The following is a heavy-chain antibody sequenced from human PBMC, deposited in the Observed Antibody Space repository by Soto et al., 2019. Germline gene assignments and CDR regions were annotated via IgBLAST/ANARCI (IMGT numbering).Heavy chain of an antibody. CDR2: VYYSGST. CDR3: ATSNWFDP. CDR1: GGSIISSSHF. Sequence: SETLSLTCTVSGGSIISSSHFWGWIRQPPGKGLEWIGTVYYSGSTHYNPSLRSRATISADTSQNQFSLKMTSVTAADTAVYYCATSNWFDPWGQGTLVTVSS. J-gene: IGHJ5*02. V-gene: IGHV4-39*01.